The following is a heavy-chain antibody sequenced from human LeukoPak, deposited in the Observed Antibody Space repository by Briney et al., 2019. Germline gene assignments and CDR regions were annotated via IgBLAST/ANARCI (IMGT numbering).Heavy chain of an antibody. CDR2: ISWNSGSI. J-gene: IGHJ4*02. CDR3: AKDTNSGWYFFDY. V-gene: IGHV3-9*01. Sequence: GGSLRLSCAASGFTFDDYAMHWVRQAPGKGLEWVSGISWNSGSIGYADSVKGRFTISRDNAKNSLYLQMNSLRAEDTALYYCAKDTNSGWYFFDYWGQGTLVTVSS. CDR1: GFTFDDYA. D-gene: IGHD6-19*01.